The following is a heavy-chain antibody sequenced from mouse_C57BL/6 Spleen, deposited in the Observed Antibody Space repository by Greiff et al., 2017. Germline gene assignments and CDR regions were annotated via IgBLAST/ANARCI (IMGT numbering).Heavy chain of an antibody. CDR1: GFSLTSYG. CDR3: AIYGNSAWFAY. D-gene: IGHD2-1*01. V-gene: IGHV2-3*01. Sequence: VQRVESGPGLVAPSQSLSITCTVSGFSLTSYGVSWVRQPPGKGLEWLGVIWGDGSTNYHSALISRLSISKDNSKCQVFLRLNSLQTDDTATYYCAIYGNSAWFAYWGQGTLVTVSA. CDR2: IWGDGST. J-gene: IGHJ3*01.